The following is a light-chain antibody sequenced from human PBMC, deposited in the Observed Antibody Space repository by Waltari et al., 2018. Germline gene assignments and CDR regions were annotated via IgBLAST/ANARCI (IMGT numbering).Light chain of an antibody. V-gene: IGKV3-15*01. J-gene: IGKJ1*01. CDR3: QHYHNWPHT. CDR1: QSVRSN. Sequence: EIVMTQSPATLSVSPGERATLSCRASQSVRSNVVWYQQKPGQAHRLLIFDASTRATSIPARFSGSGFGTEFTLTISSLQSEDFAVYYCQHYHNWPHTFGQGTKVEIK. CDR2: DAS.